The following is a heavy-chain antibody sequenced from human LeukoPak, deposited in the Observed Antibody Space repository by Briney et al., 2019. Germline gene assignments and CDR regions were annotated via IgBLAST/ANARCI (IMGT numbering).Heavy chain of an antibody. J-gene: IGHJ4*02. V-gene: IGHV1-24*01. D-gene: IGHD6-19*01. CDR2: FDPEDGET. Sequence: ASVKVSCKVSGYTLTELSMHWVRQAPGKGLEWMGGFDPEDGETIYAQKFQGRVTMTEDTSTDTAYMELSSLRSEDTAVYYCARGGRRSPYSSGWYIDYWGQGTLVTVSS. CDR1: GYTLTELS. CDR3: ARGGRRSPYSSGWYIDY.